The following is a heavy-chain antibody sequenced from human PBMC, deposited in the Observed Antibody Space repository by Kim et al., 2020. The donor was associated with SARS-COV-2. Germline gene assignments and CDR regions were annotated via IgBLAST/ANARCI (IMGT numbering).Heavy chain of an antibody. V-gene: IGHV3-23*01. CDR2: INTGGGTT. CDR1: VYTFSSYA. Sequence: GGSLRLSCAASVYTFSSYALNWVRQAPAKGLEWVSTINTGGGTTNYADSVKGRFTISRDNTKNTQYLQMNSLRAEDTAVYYCARLILSSGDYFAYWGQGTLVTVSS. D-gene: IGHD2-15*01. CDR3: ARLILSSGDYFAY. J-gene: IGHJ4*02.